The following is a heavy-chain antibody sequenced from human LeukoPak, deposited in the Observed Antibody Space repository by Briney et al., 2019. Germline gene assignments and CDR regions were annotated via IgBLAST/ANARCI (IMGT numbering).Heavy chain of an antibody. Sequence: ASVKVSCKVSGYTLTELSMHWVRQAPGKGLEWMGGFDPEDGETIYAQKFQGRVTMTRDTSTSTVYMELSSLRSEDTAVYCCARGGGNSGIGAFDIWGQGTMVTVSS. D-gene: IGHD4-23*01. J-gene: IGHJ3*02. CDR3: ARGGGNSGIGAFDI. CDR1: GYTLTELS. CDR2: FDPEDGET. V-gene: IGHV1-24*01.